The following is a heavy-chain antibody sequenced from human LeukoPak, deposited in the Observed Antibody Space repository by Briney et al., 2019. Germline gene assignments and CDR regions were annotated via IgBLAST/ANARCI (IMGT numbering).Heavy chain of an antibody. J-gene: IGHJ4*02. CDR3: ARELRGTMIVVVTGSGPYFDY. CDR1: GGSFSGYY. V-gene: IGHV4-34*01. Sequence: SETLSLTCAVYGGSFSGYYWSWIRQPPGKGLEWIGEINHSGSTNYNSSLKSRVTISVDTSKNQFSLKLSSVTAADTAVYYCARELRGTMIVVVTGSGPYFDYWGQGTLVTVSS. D-gene: IGHD3-22*01. CDR2: INHSGST.